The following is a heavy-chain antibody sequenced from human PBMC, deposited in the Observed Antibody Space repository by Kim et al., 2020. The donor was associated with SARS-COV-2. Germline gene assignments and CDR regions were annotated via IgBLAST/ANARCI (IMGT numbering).Heavy chain of an antibody. D-gene: IGHD6-19*01. CDR1: EDSVSSNSAA. CDR2: TYYRSKWYN. CDR3: VGGSGWNT. J-gene: IGHJ5*02. Sequence: SQTLSLTCAISEDSVSSNSAAWNWIRQSPSRGLEWLGRTYYRSKWYNEYALSVKSRITINPDTSKNQFSLQLKSVTPEDTAVYYCVGGSGWNTWGQGTLVTVSS. V-gene: IGHV6-1*01.